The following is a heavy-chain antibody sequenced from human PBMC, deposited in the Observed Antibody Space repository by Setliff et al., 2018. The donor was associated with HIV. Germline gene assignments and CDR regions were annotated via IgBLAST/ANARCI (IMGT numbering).Heavy chain of an antibody. CDR2: IKGDGSEK. Sequence: PGGSLRLSCAASGFTFGSYWMTWVRQAPGKGLEWVANIKGDGSEKYYVDSVKGRFTISRDNAKNSLYLQMNSLRAEDTAIYYCATDFSISAWGQGTLVTVSS. D-gene: IGHD2-2*01. CDR3: ATDFSISA. J-gene: IGHJ1*01. V-gene: IGHV3-7*01. CDR1: GFTFGSYW.